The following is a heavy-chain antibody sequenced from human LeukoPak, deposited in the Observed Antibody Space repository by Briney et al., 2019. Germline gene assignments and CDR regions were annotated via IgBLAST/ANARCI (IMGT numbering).Heavy chain of an antibody. D-gene: IGHD3-3*01. V-gene: IGHV4-39*01. CDR2: IYYSGST. Sequence: PSETLSLTCTVSGGSISSSSYFWGWIRQPPGKGLEWIGSIYYSGSTYYNPSLKSRVTISVDTSKNQSSLKLSSVTAADTAVYYCARGTWSFRSGSRFDPWGQGTLVTVSS. CDR3: ARGTWSFRSGSRFDP. CDR1: GGSISSSSYF. J-gene: IGHJ5*02.